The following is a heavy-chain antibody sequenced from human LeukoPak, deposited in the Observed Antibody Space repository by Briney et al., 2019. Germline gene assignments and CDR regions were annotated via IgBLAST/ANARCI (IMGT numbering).Heavy chain of an antibody. D-gene: IGHD3-16*01. CDR2: INHSGST. Sequence: SETLSLTCAVYGGSFSGYYWSWIRQPPGKGLEWIGEINHSGSTNYNPSLKSRVTISVDTSKNQFSLKLSSVTAADTAVYYCARGIGSTVVTRGFMFDYWGQGTLVTVSS. CDR1: GGSFSGYY. J-gene: IGHJ4*02. V-gene: IGHV4-34*01. CDR3: ARGIGSTVVTRGFMFDY.